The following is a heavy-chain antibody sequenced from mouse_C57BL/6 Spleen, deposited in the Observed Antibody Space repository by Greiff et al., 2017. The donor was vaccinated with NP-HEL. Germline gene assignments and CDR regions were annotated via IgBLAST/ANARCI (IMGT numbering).Heavy chain of an antibody. D-gene: IGHD1-1*01. CDR3: ARSRGYGSSLFDY. CDR2: IDPSDSYT. CDR1: GYTFTSYW. J-gene: IGHJ2*01. Sequence: QVQLQQPGAELVMPGASVKLSCKASGYTFTSYWMHWVKQRPGQGLEWIGEIDPSDSYTNYNQKFKGKSTLTVDKSSSTAYMLLSSLTSEDSAVYFCARSRGYGSSLFDYWGQGTTLTVSS. V-gene: IGHV1-69*01.